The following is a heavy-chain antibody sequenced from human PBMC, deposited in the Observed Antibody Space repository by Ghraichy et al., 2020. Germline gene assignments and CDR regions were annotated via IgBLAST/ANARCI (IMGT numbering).Heavy chain of an antibody. CDR3: AKDIVVVTAIPRYFDY. CDR1: GFTFSSYA. Sequence: GGSLRLSCAASGFTFSSYAMSWVRQAPGKGLEWVSAISGSGGSTYYADSVKGRFTISRDNSKNTLYLQMNSLRAEDTAVYYCAKDIVVVTAIPRYFDYWGQGTLVTVSS. J-gene: IGHJ4*02. CDR2: ISGSGGST. V-gene: IGHV3-23*01. D-gene: IGHD2-21*02.